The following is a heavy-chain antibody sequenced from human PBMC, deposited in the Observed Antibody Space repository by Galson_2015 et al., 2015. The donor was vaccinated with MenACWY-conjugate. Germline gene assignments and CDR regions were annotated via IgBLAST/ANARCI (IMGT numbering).Heavy chain of an antibody. CDR2: ISGSGGST. CDR3: AKRGGGPLGGDDYFDY. CDR1: GFTFSNYA. Sequence: SLRLSCAASGFTFSNYAMSWVRQAPGKGLEWVSAISGSGGSTYYGDSVKGRFTISRDNSKKTLFLQVNSLRADDTAVYFCAKRGGGPLGGDDYFDYWGQGTLVTVSS. D-gene: IGHD3-16*01. V-gene: IGHV3-23*01. J-gene: IGHJ4*02.